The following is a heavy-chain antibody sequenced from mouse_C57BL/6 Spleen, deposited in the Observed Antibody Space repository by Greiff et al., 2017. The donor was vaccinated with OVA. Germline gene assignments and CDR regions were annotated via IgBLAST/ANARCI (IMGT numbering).Heavy chain of an antibody. CDR3: ARIYDGYPSDY. CDR1: GYTFTSYW. CDR2: IDPSDSYT. Sequence: QVQLQQPGAELVKPGASVKLSCKASGYTFTSYWMQWVKQRPGQGLEWIGEIDPSDSYTNYNQKFKGKATLTVDTSSSTAYMQLSSLTSEDSAVYYCARIYDGYPSDYWGQGTTLTVSS. V-gene: IGHV1-50*01. J-gene: IGHJ2*01. D-gene: IGHD2-3*01.